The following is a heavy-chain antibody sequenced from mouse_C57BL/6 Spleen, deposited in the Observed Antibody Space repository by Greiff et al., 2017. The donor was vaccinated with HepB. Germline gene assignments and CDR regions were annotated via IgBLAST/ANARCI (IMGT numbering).Heavy chain of an antibody. Sequence: EVQLQQSGPELVKPGASVKISCKASGYTFTDYYMNWVKQSHGKSLEWIGDINPNNGGTSYNQKFKGKATLTVDKSSSTAYMELRSLTSEDSAVYYCARKLDYYFDYWGQGTTLTVSS. V-gene: IGHV1-26*01. CDR2: INPNNGGT. CDR3: ARKLDYYFDY. CDR1: GYTFTDYY. J-gene: IGHJ2*01.